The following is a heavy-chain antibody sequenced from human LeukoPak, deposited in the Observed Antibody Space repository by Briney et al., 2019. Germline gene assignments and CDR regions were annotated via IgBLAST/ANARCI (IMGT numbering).Heavy chain of an antibody. CDR3: ARASTVPQYYFDY. J-gene: IGHJ4*02. CDR1: GFTVSSNY. D-gene: IGHD4-17*01. V-gene: IGHV3-53*01. Sequence: GGSLRLSCAASGFTVSSNYMSWVRQAPGKGLGWVSVIYSGGSTYYADSVKGRFTISRDNSKNTLYLQMNSLRAEDTAVYYCARASTVPQYYFDYWGQGTLVTVSS. CDR2: IYSGGST.